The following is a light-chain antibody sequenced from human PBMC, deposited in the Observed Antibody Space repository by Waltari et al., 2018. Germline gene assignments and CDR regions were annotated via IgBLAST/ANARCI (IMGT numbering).Light chain of an antibody. CDR3: QHYHSLPYT. CDR2: DAS. CDR1: QDITTS. J-gene: IGKJ2*01. V-gene: IGKV1-33*01. Sequence: DIQLTQSPSSLSAAVGDRLTITCQATQDITTSLSWFQQKPGKAPQLLIYDASSLQAGVPSRFSGTGSGTAFSFTITSLQPEDSATYYCQHYHSLPYTFGRGTKLQIK.